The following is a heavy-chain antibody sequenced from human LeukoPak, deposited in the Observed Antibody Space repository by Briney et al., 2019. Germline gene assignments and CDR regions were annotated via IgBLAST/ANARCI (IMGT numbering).Heavy chain of an antibody. CDR3: AREAYNRARTYGMDV. D-gene: IGHD1-1*01. CDR1: GFTFSSYS. Sequence: PGGSLRLSCAASGFTFSSYSMNWVRQAPGKGLEWVSSISSSSSYIYYADSVKGRFTISRDNAKNSLYLQMNSLRAEDTAVYYCAREAYNRARTYGMDVWGQGTTVTVSS. V-gene: IGHV3-21*01. CDR2: ISSSSSYI. J-gene: IGHJ6*02.